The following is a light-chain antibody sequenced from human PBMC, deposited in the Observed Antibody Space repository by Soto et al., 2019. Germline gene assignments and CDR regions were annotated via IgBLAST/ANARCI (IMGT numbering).Light chain of an antibody. Sequence: QSALTQPASVSGSPGQSITISCTGTISDIGGYNFISWYQHHPGKAPKLVIYDVNNRPSGISYRFSGSKSGNTASLTISGLQSDDEADYYCCSYAGSNNYYLFGPGTKLTVL. V-gene: IGLV2-14*01. J-gene: IGLJ1*01. CDR3: CSYAGSNNYYL. CDR2: DVN. CDR1: ISDIGGYNF.